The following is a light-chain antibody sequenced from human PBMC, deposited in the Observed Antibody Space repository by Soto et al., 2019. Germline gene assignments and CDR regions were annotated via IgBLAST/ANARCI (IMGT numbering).Light chain of an antibody. CDR3: QQFGGAPYT. CDR2: GAS. V-gene: IGKV3-20*01. Sequence: EIVLTQSPGTLSLSPGERATLSCRASQSVGSNNLAWYQQKSGQPPRLLIYGASSRAAGIPDRFSGSGSETDFTLTVSRLESEDFAVYYCQQFGGAPYTFGQGPTLEI. J-gene: IGKJ2*01. CDR1: QSVGSNN.